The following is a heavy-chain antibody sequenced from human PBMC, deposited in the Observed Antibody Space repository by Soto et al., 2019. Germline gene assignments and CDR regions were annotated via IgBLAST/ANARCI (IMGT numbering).Heavy chain of an antibody. Sequence: QVQLQESGPGLVKPSETLSLTCTVSGGSISSYYWSWIRRPPGKGLEWIGYIYYSGSTNYNPSLKSRVTISVDTSKNQFSLKLSSVTAADTAVYYCARGHYGSGTFRLYYFDYWGQGTLVTVSS. V-gene: IGHV4-59*01. J-gene: IGHJ4*02. CDR2: IYYSGST. CDR1: GGSISSYY. CDR3: ARGHYGSGTFRLYYFDY. D-gene: IGHD3-10*01.